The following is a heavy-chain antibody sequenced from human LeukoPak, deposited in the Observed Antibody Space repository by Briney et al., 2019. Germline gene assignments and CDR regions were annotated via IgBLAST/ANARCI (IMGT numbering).Heavy chain of an antibody. V-gene: IGHV3-11*01. D-gene: IGHD3-10*01. Sequence: GGSLRLSCAASGFTFSDYYMSWIRQAPGKGLEWVSYISSSGSTIYYADSVKGRFTISRDNAKNSLYLQMTSLRAEDTAVYYCARAQYYGSGSYYTPAYWGQGTLVTVSS. CDR2: ISSSGSTI. CDR1: GFTFSDYY. J-gene: IGHJ4*02. CDR3: ARAQYYGSGSYYTPAY.